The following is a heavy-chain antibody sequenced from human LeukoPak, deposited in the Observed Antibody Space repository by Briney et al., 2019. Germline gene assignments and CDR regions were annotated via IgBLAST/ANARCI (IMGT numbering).Heavy chain of an antibody. CDR3: ARLTVTTFPFFDY. D-gene: IGHD4-17*01. CDR1: GFTFSSFG. J-gene: IGHJ4*02. CDR2: VSTGTSYM. Sequence: GGSLRLSCAASGFTFSSFGMNWVRQAPGKGLEWVSSVSTGTSYMYYADSVRGRFTISRDNAKNSLYLQMNSLRAEDTAVYYCARLTVTTFPFFDYWGQGTLVTVSS. V-gene: IGHV3-21*01.